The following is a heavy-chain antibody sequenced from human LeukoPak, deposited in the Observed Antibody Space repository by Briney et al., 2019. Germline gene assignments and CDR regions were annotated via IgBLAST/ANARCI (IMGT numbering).Heavy chain of an antibody. D-gene: IGHD3-10*01. CDR2: ISPSGTDT. CDR1: GFTFSTYA. CDR3: AKRGGYETMAAFDY. V-gene: IGHV3-23*01. Sequence: GGSLTLSCAVSGFTFSTYAMSWVRQAPGKGLEWVSAISPSGTDTYYADSVRGRFTISRDNSKNTVFLQMNSLRVEDTAVYYCAKRGGYETMAAFDYWGQGTLVTVSS. J-gene: IGHJ4*02.